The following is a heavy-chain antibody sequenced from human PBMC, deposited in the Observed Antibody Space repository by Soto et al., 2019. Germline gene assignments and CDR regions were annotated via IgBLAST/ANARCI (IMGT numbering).Heavy chain of an antibody. CDR3: TQENYYDSSGDSDAFDI. CDR1: GFTFSGSA. Sequence: GGSLRLSCAASGFTFSGSAMHWVRQASGKGLEWVGRIRSKANSSATAYAASVKGRFTISRDDSKNTAYLQMNSLKTEDTAVYYCTQENYYDSSGDSDAFDIWGQGTMVTVSS. J-gene: IGHJ3*02. V-gene: IGHV3-73*01. D-gene: IGHD3-22*01. CDR2: IRSKANSSAT.